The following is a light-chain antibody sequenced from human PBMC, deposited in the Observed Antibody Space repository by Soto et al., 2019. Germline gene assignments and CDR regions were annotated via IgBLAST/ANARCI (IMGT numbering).Light chain of an antibody. CDR3: IHPLQTPVT. V-gene: IGKV2-28*01. Sequence: IVATQSPLSLPVTPGEPASISCRSSQSLLHINGYNYLDWYLQKPGQSPQLSSYLASRRGSGVPVGASGSGTGTDFTLRISRGETVNFRVNYSIHPLQTPVTFGGGTKVDIK. J-gene: IGKJ4*01. CDR2: LAS. CDR1: QSLLHINGYNY.